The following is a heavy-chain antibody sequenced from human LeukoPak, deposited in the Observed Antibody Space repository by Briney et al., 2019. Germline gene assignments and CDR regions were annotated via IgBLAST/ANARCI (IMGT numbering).Heavy chain of an antibody. Sequence: ASVKVSCTASGYTFTSYYMHWVRQAPGQGLEWMGIINPSGGSTSYAQKFQGRVTMTRDTSTSTVYMELSSLRSEDTAVYYCARDEGYYYDSSGYYAFDIWGQGTMVTVSS. CDR3: ARDEGYYYDSSGYYAFDI. CDR2: INPSGGST. V-gene: IGHV1-46*01. J-gene: IGHJ3*02. D-gene: IGHD3-22*01. CDR1: GYTFTSYY.